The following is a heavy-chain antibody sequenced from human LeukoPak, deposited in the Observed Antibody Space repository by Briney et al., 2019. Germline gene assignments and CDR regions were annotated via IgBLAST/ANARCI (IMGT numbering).Heavy chain of an antibody. CDR1: DFTFSDFW. V-gene: IGHV3-7*04. Sequence: GGSLRLTCAASDFTFSDFWMAWVRQAPGKGLEWVAIIKQDGSETHYVDSVKGRFSISRDNAKSSLYLQMNSLRGEDTALYYCVRGSGWLLDSWGQGTLVTVSS. D-gene: IGHD6-19*01. CDR2: IKQDGSET. CDR3: VRGSGWLLDS. J-gene: IGHJ5*01.